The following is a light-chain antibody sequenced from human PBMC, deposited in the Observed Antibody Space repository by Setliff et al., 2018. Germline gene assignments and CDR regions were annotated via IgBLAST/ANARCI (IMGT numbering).Light chain of an antibody. CDR3: GTWDDTLSAVV. CDR2: DNN. CDR1: GSNIGNNY. V-gene: IGLV1-51*01. J-gene: IGLJ3*02. Sequence: QSVLTQPPSVSAAPGQTVTISCAGGGSNIGNNYVTWYQQLPGTAPNLLIYDNNKRPSGIPDRFSGSKSGTSATLGITGLQTGDEAHYYCGTWDDTLSAVVFGGGTKVT.